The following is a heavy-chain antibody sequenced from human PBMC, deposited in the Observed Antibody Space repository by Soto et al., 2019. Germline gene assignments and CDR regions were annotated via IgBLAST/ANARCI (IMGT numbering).Heavy chain of an antibody. CDR3: ARDIATTVTGPPSRETCGWLDP. V-gene: IGHV1-69*01. D-gene: IGHD4-4*01. CDR2: IIPVIGPA. CDR1: GGTFTYYG. J-gene: IGHJ5*02. Sequence: QVQLVQSGAEVKRPGSSVKLSCKASGGTFTYYGISWVRQAPGQGLERMGGIIPVIGPATYAQKFQGRVTITADQSTSTAYMELSSVASEEPALYYCARDIATTVTGPPSRETCGWLDPWGQGTLVTVSS.